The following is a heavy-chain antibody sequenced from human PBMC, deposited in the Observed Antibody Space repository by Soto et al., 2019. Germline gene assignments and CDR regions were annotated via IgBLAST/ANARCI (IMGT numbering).Heavy chain of an antibody. CDR1: GFTFSSYA. V-gene: IGHV3-23*01. CDR3: AKDLGYYDSSGYYLSPRAFDI. D-gene: IGHD3-22*01. J-gene: IGHJ3*02. Sequence: PGGSLRLSCAASGFTFSSYAMSWVRQAPGKGLEWVSAISGSGGSTYYADSVKGRFTISRDNSKNTLYLQMNSLRAEDTAVYYCAKDLGYYDSSGYYLSPRAFDIWGQGTMVTVSS. CDR2: ISGSGGST.